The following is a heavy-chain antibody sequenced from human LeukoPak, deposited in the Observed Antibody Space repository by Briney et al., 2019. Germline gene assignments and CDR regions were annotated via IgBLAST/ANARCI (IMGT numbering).Heavy chain of an antibody. CDR3: ARGVTPGIAAAASLRGTYYYYYYYMDV. J-gene: IGHJ6*03. Sequence: ASVKVSCKASGYTFTSYGISWVRQAPGQGLEWMGWISAYNGNTNYAQKLQGRVTMTTDTSTSTAYMELRSLRSDDTAVYYCARGVTPGIAAAASLRGTYYYYYYYMDVWGKGTTVTVSS. D-gene: IGHD6-13*01. CDR1: GYTFTSYG. CDR2: ISAYNGNT. V-gene: IGHV1-18*01.